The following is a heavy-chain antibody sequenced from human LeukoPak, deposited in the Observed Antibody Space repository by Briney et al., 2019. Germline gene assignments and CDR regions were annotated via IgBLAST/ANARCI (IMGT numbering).Heavy chain of an antibody. Sequence: GASVKVSCKASGYXFTGYYIHWVRQAPGQGLEWMGWINPNSGGTNYAQKFQGRVTMTRDTSISTAYMELSRLRSDDTAVYYCARVSRYGGNPFDYWGQGTLVTVSS. CDR3: ARVSRYGGNPFDY. J-gene: IGHJ4*02. V-gene: IGHV1-2*02. D-gene: IGHD4-23*01. CDR2: INPNSGGT. CDR1: GYXFTGYY.